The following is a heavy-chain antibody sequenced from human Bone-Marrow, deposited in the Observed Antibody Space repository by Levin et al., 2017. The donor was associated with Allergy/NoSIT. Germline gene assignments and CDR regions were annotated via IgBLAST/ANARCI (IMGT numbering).Heavy chain of an antibody. D-gene: IGHD3-16*02. CDR1: NGSISRYY. CDR3: AIQSAWGSHRYVFDS. V-gene: IGHV4-59*08. Sequence: PSETLSLTCNVANGSISRYYWSWLRQPPGKGLEWVGYIYYMGDTSYNPSLSSRAAISVDTSKNHFSLKLSSVTAADTAVYYCAIQSAWGSHRYVFDSWGQGILVTVSS. CDR2: IYYMGDT. J-gene: IGHJ4*02.